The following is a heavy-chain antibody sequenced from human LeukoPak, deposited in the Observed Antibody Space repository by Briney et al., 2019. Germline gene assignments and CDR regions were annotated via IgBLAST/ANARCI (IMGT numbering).Heavy chain of an antibody. CDR1: GYTFTNYG. Sequence: ASVKVSCKASGYTFTNYGISWLRQAPGQGLEWMGWISAYSGNTNYVEKFQGRVTMTTDTSTSTAYMELRSLRSDDTAVYYCARDIATIQHQDWGQGTLVTVSS. D-gene: IGHD5-18*01. J-gene: IGHJ4*02. CDR3: ARDIATIQHQD. V-gene: IGHV1-18*01. CDR2: ISAYSGNT.